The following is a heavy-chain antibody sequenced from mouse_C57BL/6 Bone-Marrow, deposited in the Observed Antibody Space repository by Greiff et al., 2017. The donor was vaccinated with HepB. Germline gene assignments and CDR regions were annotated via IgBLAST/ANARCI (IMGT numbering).Heavy chain of an antibody. CDR1: GSPFPSSC. J-gene: IGHJ1*03. Sequence: VQLQQPGAALVPPGASVPLSCPASGSPFPSSCLPWVPPRPGQGLEWIGMLHPNSGSTNYNEKFKSKATLTVDKSSSTAYMQLSSLTSEDSAVYYCARGATVVADYWYFDVWGTGTTVTVSS. V-gene: IGHV1-64*01. D-gene: IGHD1-1*01. CDR3: ARGATVVADYWYFDV. CDR2: LHPNSGST.